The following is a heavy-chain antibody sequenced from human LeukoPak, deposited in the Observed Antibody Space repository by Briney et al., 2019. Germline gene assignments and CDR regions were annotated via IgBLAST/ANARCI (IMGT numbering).Heavy chain of an antibody. CDR1: GGSISSGGYY. V-gene: IGHV4-30-2*01. J-gene: IGHJ6*03. Sequence: PSETLSLTCTVSGGSISSGGYYWSWIRQPPGKGLEWIGYIYHSGSTYYNPSLKSRVTISVDRSKNQFSLRLTSVTATDTAVYYCARLGRFGELLPYYFYMDVWGKGITVTVSS. CDR2: IYHSGST. CDR3: ARLGRFGELLPYYFYMDV. D-gene: IGHD3-10*01.